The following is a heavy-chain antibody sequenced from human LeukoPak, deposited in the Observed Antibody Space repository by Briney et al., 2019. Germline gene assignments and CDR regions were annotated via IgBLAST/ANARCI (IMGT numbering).Heavy chain of an antibody. Sequence: GGSLRLSCAASGFTCSSYGMHWVRQAPGKGLEWVAVISYDGSNKYYADSVKGRFTISRDNSKNTLYLQMNSLRAEDTAVYYCAKDRRYYGSGSYMDYWGQGTLVTVSS. D-gene: IGHD3-10*01. CDR2: ISYDGSNK. J-gene: IGHJ4*02. CDR1: GFTCSSYG. V-gene: IGHV3-30*18. CDR3: AKDRRYYGSGSYMDY.